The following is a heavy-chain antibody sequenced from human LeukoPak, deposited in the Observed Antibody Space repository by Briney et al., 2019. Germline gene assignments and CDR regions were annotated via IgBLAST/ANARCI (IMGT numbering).Heavy chain of an antibody. J-gene: IGHJ5*02. D-gene: IGHD3-22*01. CDR1: GFTVSNNY. V-gene: IGHV3-53*04. CDR2: IYSGGST. CDR3: ARVPYYYDSSAFDP. Sequence: PGGSLTLSCAASGFTVSNNYMSWLRQAPGKGLEWVAVIYSGGSTYYADSVKGRFTISRHNSKNTLYLQMNSLRAEDTAVYYCARVPYYYDSSAFDPWGQGTLVTVSS.